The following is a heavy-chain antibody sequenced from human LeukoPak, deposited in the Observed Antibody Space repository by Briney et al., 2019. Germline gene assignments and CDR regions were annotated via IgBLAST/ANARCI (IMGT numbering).Heavy chain of an antibody. V-gene: IGHV3-48*04. CDR1: GFTFSSYS. CDR3: ARDMGGYSGDY. Sequence: GGSLRLSCAASGFTFSSYSMNWVRQAPGKGLEWVSYISSSSSTIYYADSVKGRFTISRDNAKNSLYLQMNSLRAEDTAVYYCARDMGGYSGDYWGQGTLVTVSS. CDR2: ISSSSSTI. D-gene: IGHD6-13*01. J-gene: IGHJ4*02.